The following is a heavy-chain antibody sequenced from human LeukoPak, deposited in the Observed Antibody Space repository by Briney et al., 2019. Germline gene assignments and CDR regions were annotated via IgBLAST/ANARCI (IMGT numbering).Heavy chain of an antibody. Sequence: GGSLRLSCAASGFTFSRYSVNWVRQAPGKGLEWVSCITGGSDYIFYADSVRGRFTISRDNAKNSLYLQMNSLRAEDTAVYYCAKDRYSYAFEYSDSWGQGTLVTVSS. CDR2: ITGGSDYI. CDR1: GFTFSRYS. CDR3: AKDRYSYAFEYSDS. V-gene: IGHV3-21*01. J-gene: IGHJ4*02. D-gene: IGHD5-18*01.